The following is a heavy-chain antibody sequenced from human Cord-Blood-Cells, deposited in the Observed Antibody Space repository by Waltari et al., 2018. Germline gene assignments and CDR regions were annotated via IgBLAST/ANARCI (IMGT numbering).Heavy chain of an antibody. CDR3: AVVVTAIRGFDP. J-gene: IGHJ5*02. CDR2: ISGSGGST. Sequence: EVQLLESGGGLVQPGGSLRLSCAASGFTLTSHAMSWVRQAPGKGLEGVSAISGSGGSTYYADSVKGRFTISRDNSKNTLYLQMNSLRAEDTAVYYCAVVVTAIRGFDPWGQGTLVTVSS. D-gene: IGHD2-21*02. CDR1: GFTLTSHA. V-gene: IGHV3-23*01.